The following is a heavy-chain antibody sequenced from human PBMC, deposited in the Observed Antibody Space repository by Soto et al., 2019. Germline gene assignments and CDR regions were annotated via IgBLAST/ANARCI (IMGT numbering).Heavy chain of an antibody. D-gene: IGHD3-10*01. V-gene: IGHV3-33*01. CDR3: ARCFIIAFGDPCYGMVV. CDR2: IWYDGSNK. Sequence: QPGGSLRLSCAASGFTFSSYGMHWVRQAPGKGLEWVAVIWYDGSNKYYADSVKGRFTISRDNSKNTLYLQMNSLRAEDTAVYYCARCFIIAFGDPCYGMVVWGQGTTVTVFS. CDR1: GFTFSSYG. J-gene: IGHJ6*02.